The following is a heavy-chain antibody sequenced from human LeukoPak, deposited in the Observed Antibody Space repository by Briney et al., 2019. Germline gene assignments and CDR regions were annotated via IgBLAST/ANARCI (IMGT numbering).Heavy chain of an antibody. J-gene: IGHJ2*01. D-gene: IGHD5/OR15-5a*01. CDR1: AGSISSYY. V-gene: IGHV4-4*09. CDR3: ARHAGFSVWYFDL. Sequence: SDTLSLTCTVSAGSISSYYWSWIRQPPGKGLEWIAYIHTSGSTTSNPSLRSRVTMSVDTSKNQFSLRLSSVTAADTAVYYCARHAGFSVWYFDLWGRGTLVTVSS. CDR2: IHTSGST.